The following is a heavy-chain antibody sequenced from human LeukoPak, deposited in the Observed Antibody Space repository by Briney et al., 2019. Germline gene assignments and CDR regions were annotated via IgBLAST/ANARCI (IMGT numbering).Heavy chain of an antibody. Sequence: ASVKVSCQASGYTFTSYDINWVRQATGQGLEWMGWMNRNSGNTGYAQKFQGRVTMTRSTSISTAYMELSSLRSEDTAVYYCARGTGKRSSGWYHKRYYFDYWGQGTLVTVSS. CDR2: MNRNSGNT. D-gene: IGHD6-19*01. J-gene: IGHJ4*02. CDR3: ARGTGKRSSGWYHKRYYFDY. V-gene: IGHV1-8*01. CDR1: GYTFTSYD.